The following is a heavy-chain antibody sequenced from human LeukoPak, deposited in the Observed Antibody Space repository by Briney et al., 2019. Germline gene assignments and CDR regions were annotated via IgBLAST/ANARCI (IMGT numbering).Heavy chain of an antibody. D-gene: IGHD2-21*02. Sequence: GGSLGLSCAAPGFTLNGYWMHWVRQAPGKGLVWVSRINSDGSTTSYADSVKGRFTISRDNSKNTLYLQMISLRAEDTAVYYCARVTNYGGGGDCLDYWGQGTLVTVSS. J-gene: IGHJ4*02. CDR3: ARVTNYGGGGDCLDY. CDR2: INSDGSTT. CDR1: GFTLNGYW. V-gene: IGHV3-74*01.